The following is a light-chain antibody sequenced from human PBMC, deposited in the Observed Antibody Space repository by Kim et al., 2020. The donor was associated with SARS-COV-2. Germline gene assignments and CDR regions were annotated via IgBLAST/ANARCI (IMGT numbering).Light chain of an antibody. J-gene: IGLJ2*01. CDR3: QLWDRRKAV. Sequence: SYELTQPPSVSASPGQTASITCSGDKLGDKFACWYQQKPGQSPVLVIYQNSKLPSGIPERFSGSKSGNTVTLTISGTQAMDEADYYCQLWDRRKAVFGAG. CDR1: KLGDKF. V-gene: IGLV3-1*01. CDR2: QNS.